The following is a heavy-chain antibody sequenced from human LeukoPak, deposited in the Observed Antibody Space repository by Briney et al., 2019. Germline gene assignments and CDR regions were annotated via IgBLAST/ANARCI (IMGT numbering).Heavy chain of an antibody. CDR3: AKDGGLWVSAHWGDS. CDR2: ITTGGPNT. Sequence: GGSLRLSCTASGFTFSSYTMSWVRQAPGKGLKWVSTITTGGPNTYYADSVKGRFTVSRDDSKNTLYLQMNSLRAEDTAVYYCAKDGGLWVSAHWGDSWGRGPWSPSPQ. D-gene: IGHD7-27*01. CDR1: GFTFSSYT. V-gene: IGHV3-23*01. J-gene: IGHJ4*02.